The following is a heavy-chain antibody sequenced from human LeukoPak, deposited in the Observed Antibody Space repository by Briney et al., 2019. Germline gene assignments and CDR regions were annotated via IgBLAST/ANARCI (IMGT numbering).Heavy chain of an antibody. Sequence: AGGSLRLSCAASGFTFSSYWMHWVRQAPGKGLVWVSRIHTDGSATDYADSVKGRFTISRDNAKNTLFLQMNSLRDEDTAVYYCTRGTTAARPDYFDYWGQGTLVTVSS. J-gene: IGHJ4*02. D-gene: IGHD6-6*01. V-gene: IGHV3-74*01. CDR2: IHTDGSAT. CDR3: TRGTTAARPDYFDY. CDR1: GFTFSSYW.